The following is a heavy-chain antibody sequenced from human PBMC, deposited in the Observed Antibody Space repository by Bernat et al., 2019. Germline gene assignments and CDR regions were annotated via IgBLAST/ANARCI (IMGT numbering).Heavy chain of an antibody. CDR2: IRYGGST. J-gene: IGHJ2*01. V-gene: IGHV4-39*01. D-gene: IGHD7-27*01. Sequence: QLQLQESGPGLVKPSETLSLTCTVSGGSISSSSHYWGWIRQPPGKGLEWIGSIRYGGSTFYNPSLKSRVTISVDTSKNQFSLKLSSVTAADTAVYYCARHPLTGNRVWYFDLWGRGTLVTVSS. CDR1: GGSISSSSHY. CDR3: ARHPLTGNRVWYFDL.